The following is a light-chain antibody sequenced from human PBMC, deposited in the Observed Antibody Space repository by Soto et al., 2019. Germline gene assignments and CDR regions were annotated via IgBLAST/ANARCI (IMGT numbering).Light chain of an antibody. V-gene: IGKV3-20*01. Sequence: ELELTQSPGTLTSSPGERATLSCRASQSVTNNYLARYQQKPGQAPKLLIYGASSRATGIPDRFSGSGSGTDFTLPISRLEPDEFAVYYWQQYGSLSPRTCGRGTRVEIK. CDR3: QQYGSLSPRT. CDR2: GAS. J-gene: IGKJ4*02. CDR1: QSVTNNY.